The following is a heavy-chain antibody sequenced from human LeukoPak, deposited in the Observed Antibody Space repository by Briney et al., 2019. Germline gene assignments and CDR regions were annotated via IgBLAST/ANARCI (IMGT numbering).Heavy chain of an antibody. Sequence: SETLSLTRTVSGGSVSSYYWSWIRQPPGKGLEWIGYIYYSGSTNYNPSLKSRVTISVDTSKNQFSLKLSSVTAADTAVYYCARDNGGYNWFDPWGQGTLVTVSS. CDR1: GGSVSSYY. CDR2: IYYSGST. V-gene: IGHV4-59*02. D-gene: IGHD2-8*01. J-gene: IGHJ5*02. CDR3: ARDNGGYNWFDP.